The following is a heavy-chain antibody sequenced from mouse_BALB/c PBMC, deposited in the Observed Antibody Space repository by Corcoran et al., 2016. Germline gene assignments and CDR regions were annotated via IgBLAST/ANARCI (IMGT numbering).Heavy chain of an antibody. J-gene: IGHJ3*01. CDR2: INTYTGEP. V-gene: IGHV9-3-1*01. CDR1: GYTFTNYG. CDR3: ANDYDGAWFAY. D-gene: IGHD2-4*01. Sequence: QIQLVQSGPVLKKPGETVKISCKASGYTFTNYGMNWVKQAPGKGLKWMGWINTYTGEPTYADDFKGRFAFSLETSASTAYLQINNLKNEDTATYFCANDYDGAWFAYWGQGTLVTVSA.